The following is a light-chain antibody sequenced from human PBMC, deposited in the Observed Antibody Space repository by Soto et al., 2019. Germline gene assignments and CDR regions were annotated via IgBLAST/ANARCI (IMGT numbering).Light chain of an antibody. Sequence: AIRMTQSPSSLSASTGDRVTITCRASQGISSYLAWYQQKPGKAPKLLIYAASTLQSGVPSRFSGSGSGTDFTLTISCLQSEDFATYYCQQFNSYSFGPGTKVDIK. J-gene: IGKJ2*01. CDR1: QGISSY. V-gene: IGKV1-8*01. CDR2: AAS. CDR3: QQFNSYS.